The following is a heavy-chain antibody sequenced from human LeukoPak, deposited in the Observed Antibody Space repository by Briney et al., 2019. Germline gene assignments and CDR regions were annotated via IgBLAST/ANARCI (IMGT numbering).Heavy chain of an antibody. CDR1: GYTFTGYY. D-gene: IGHD1-1*01. Sequence: ASVKVSCKASGYTFTGYYMHWVRQAPGQGLEWMGWINPNSGGTNYAQKFQGRVTMARDTSISTAYMELSRLRSDDTAVYYCARVGATGTTSPFDYWGQGTLVTVSS. V-gene: IGHV1-2*02. CDR2: INPNSGGT. J-gene: IGHJ4*02. CDR3: ARVGATGTTSPFDY.